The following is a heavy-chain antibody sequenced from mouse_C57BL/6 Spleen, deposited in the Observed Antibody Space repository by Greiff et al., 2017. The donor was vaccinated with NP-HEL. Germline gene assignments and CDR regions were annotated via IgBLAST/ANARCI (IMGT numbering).Heavy chain of an antibody. CDR1: GYTFTSYW. CDR2: IHPNSGST. CDR3: ARRAGYDGYCYFDY. D-gene: IGHD2-3*01. Sequence: QVQLQQPGAELVKPGASVKLSCKASGYTFTSYWMHWVKQRPGQGLEWIGMIHPNSGSTNYNEKFKSKATLTVDKSSSTAYMQLSSLTSEDSAVYYCARRAGYDGYCYFDYWGQGTTLTVSS. J-gene: IGHJ2*01. V-gene: IGHV1-64*01.